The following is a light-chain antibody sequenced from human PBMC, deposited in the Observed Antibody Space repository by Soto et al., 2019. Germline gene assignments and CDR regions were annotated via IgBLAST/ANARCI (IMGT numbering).Light chain of an antibody. CDR1: ESVSIHY. V-gene: IGKV3-20*01. Sequence: EIVMTQSPGTVSLSPGERATLSCRASESVSIHYIGRYQQRRGQAPRLLIYGTGNRAPGIPDRFSGDGAGTDFTLTITRREPEDFAVDYCHHYGSSGTFGVGTKVELK. J-gene: IGKJ4*01. CDR2: GTG. CDR3: HHYGSSGT.